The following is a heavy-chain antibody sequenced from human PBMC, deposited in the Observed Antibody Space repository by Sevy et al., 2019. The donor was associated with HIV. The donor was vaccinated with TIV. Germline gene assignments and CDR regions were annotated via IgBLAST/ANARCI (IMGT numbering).Heavy chain of an antibody. CDR1: GFTFSSYG. CDR3: AKAREGCGGDCYAAYYYYGMDV. CDR2: ISYDGSNK. Sequence: GGFLRLSCAASGFTFSSYGMHWVRQAPGKGLEWVAVISYDGSNKYYADSVKGRFTISRDNSKNTLYLQMNSLRAEDTAVYYCAKAREGCGGDCYAAYYYYGMDVWGQGTTVTVSS. V-gene: IGHV3-30*18. J-gene: IGHJ6*02. D-gene: IGHD2-21*02.